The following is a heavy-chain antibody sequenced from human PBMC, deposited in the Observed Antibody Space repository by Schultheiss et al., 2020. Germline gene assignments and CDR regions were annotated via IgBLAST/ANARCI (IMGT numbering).Heavy chain of an antibody. D-gene: IGHD3-10*01. V-gene: IGHV3-48*04. Sequence: SCAASGFTFSSYSMNWVRQAPGKGLEWVSYISSSGSTIYYADSVKGRFTISRDNAKNSLYLQMNSLRAEDTAVYYCARGWFGEHNYFDYWGQGTLVTVSS. J-gene: IGHJ4*02. CDR2: ISSSGSTI. CDR1: GFTFSSYS. CDR3: ARGWFGEHNYFDY.